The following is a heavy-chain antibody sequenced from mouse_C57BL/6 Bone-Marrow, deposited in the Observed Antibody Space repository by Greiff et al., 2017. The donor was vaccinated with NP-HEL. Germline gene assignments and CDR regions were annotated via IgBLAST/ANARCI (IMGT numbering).Heavy chain of an antibody. CDR2: IYPGSGST. Sequence: QVQLQQPGAELVKPGASVKMSCKASGYTFTSYWITWVKQRPGQGLEWIGDIYPGSGSTNYNEKFKSKATLTVDTASSTAYMQLSSLTSEDSAVYYSARGGSNYAMDYWGQGTSVTVSS. CDR3: ARGGSNYAMDY. J-gene: IGHJ4*01. CDR1: GYTFTSYW. V-gene: IGHV1-55*01. D-gene: IGHD6-1*01.